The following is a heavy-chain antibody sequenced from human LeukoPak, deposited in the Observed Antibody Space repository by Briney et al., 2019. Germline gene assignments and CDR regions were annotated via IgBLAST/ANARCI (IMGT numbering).Heavy chain of an antibody. CDR3: AELGITMIGGV. CDR1: GFTFSSYG. D-gene: IGHD3-10*02. CDR2: ISSSSSTI. V-gene: IGHV3-48*01. J-gene: IGHJ6*04. Sequence: GGTLRLSCAASGFTFSSYGMSWVRQAPGKGLEWVSYISSSSSTIYYADSVKGRFTISRDNAKNSLYLQMNSLRAEDTAVYYCAELGITMIGGVWGKGTTVTISS.